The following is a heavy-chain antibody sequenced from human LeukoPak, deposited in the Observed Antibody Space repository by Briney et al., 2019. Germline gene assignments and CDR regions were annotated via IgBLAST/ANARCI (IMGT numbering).Heavy chain of an antibody. D-gene: IGHD2-15*01. Sequence: SETLSLTCTVSGGSISSSSYYWGWIRQPPGKGLEWIGYIYYSGSTNYNPSLKSRVTISVDTSKNQFSLKLSSVTAADTAVYYCARVIVVPGWFDPWGQGTLVTVSS. J-gene: IGHJ5*02. CDR3: ARVIVVPGWFDP. CDR1: GGSISSSSYY. V-gene: IGHV4-61*05. CDR2: IYYSGST.